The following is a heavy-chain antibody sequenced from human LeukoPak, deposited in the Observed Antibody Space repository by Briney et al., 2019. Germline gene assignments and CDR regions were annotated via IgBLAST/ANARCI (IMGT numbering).Heavy chain of an antibody. V-gene: IGHV3-30-3*01. Sequence: GGSLRLSCAASGFTFSSYAMHWVRQAPGKGLEWVAVISYDGSNKYYADSVKGRFTISRDNSKNTLYLQMNSLRAEDTAVYYCARVYSSGWYLPFDYWGQGTLVTVSS. D-gene: IGHD6-19*01. CDR2: ISYDGSNK. J-gene: IGHJ4*02. CDR3: ARVYSSGWYLPFDY. CDR1: GFTFSSYA.